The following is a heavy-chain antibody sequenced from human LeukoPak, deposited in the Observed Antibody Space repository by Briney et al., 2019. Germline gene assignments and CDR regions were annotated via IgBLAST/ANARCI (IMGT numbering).Heavy chain of an antibody. CDR1: GYSLTNYY. Sequence: ASVKVSCKAFGYSLTNYYVHWVRQAPGQGLEWMGEINASGGSTSYAQKFQGRITVTRDTYTNTVYLALSSLRSEDTATYYCARGAPTTRIGAGRFDYWGQGSLLTVAS. CDR2: INASGGST. J-gene: IGHJ4*02. D-gene: IGHD5-12*01. CDR3: ARGAPTTRIGAGRFDY. V-gene: IGHV1-46*01.